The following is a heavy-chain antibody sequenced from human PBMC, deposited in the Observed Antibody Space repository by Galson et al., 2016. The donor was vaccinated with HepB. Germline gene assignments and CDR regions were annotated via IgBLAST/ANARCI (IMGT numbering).Heavy chain of an antibody. CDR2: IYFSGST. CDR3: ARVREPEVVTPPGALYFDD. CDR1: GASISSGVHY. D-gene: IGHD4-23*01. Sequence: SETLSLTCTVSGASISSGVHYWSWIRQPPGKGLECIGHIYFSGSTNYSPSFKSRVTMSIDTSRNQFSLKLTSVAAADTAVYYCARVREPEVVTPPGALYFDDWGQGTLVTVSS. V-gene: IGHV4-61*08. J-gene: IGHJ4*02.